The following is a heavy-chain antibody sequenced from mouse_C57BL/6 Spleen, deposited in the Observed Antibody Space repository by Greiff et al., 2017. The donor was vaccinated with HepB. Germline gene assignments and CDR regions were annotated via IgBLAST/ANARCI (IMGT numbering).Heavy chain of an antibody. J-gene: IGHJ4*01. Sequence: DVKLVESGGGLVKPGGSLKLSCAASGFTFSDYGMHWVRQAPEKGLEWVAYISSGSSTIYYADTVKGRFTISRDNAKNTLFLQMTSLRSEDTAMYYCAGAYYSNYGAMDYWGQGTSVTVSS. CDR1: GFTFSDYG. CDR3: AGAYYSNYGAMDY. D-gene: IGHD2-5*01. V-gene: IGHV5-17*01. CDR2: ISSGSSTI.